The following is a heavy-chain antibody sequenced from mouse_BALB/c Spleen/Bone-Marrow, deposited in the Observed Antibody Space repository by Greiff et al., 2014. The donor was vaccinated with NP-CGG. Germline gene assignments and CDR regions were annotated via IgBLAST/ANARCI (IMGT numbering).Heavy chain of an antibody. J-gene: IGHJ1*01. CDR3: ARDINYDIYWYLDV. Sequence: DVMLVESGGGLVQPGGSLRLSCATSGFTFTDYYMSWVRQPPGKALEWLGFIRNKAKGYTSENSASVKGRFTISRDNSQSILYLQMNTLRAEDSATYYCARDINYDIYWYLDVWGAGTTVTVSS. CDR2: IRNKAKGYTS. CDR1: GFTFTDYY. D-gene: IGHD2-4*01. V-gene: IGHV7-3*02.